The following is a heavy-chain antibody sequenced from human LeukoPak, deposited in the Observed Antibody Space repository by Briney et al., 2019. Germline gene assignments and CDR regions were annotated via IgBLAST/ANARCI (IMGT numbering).Heavy chain of an antibody. V-gene: IGHV3-9*01. Sequence: GGSLRLSCAASGFTFSSYAMSWVLQAPGKGLEWVSGISWNSGSIGYADSVKGRFTISRDNAKNSLYLQMNSLRAEDTALYYCAKDLGPPDSGYEMGGYYYYGMDVWGQGTTVTVSS. CDR1: GFTFSSYA. J-gene: IGHJ6*02. D-gene: IGHD5-12*01. CDR3: AKDLGPPDSGYEMGGYYYYGMDV. CDR2: ISWNSGSI.